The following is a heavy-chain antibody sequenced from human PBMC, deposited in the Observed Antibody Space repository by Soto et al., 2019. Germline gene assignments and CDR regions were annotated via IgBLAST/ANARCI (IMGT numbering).Heavy chain of an antibody. V-gene: IGHV3-30*18. CDR1: GFTLSSYG. D-gene: IGHD2-2*01. Sequence: QVQLVESGGGVVQPGRSLRLSCAASGFTLSSYGMHWVRQAPGKGLEWVAVISYDGSNKYYADSVKGRFTISRDNSKNTLYLQMNSLRAEDTAVYYCAKGSGDNIVLVPAARMYYYYGMDVWGQGTTVTVSS. J-gene: IGHJ6*02. CDR2: ISYDGSNK. CDR3: AKGSGDNIVLVPAARMYYYYGMDV.